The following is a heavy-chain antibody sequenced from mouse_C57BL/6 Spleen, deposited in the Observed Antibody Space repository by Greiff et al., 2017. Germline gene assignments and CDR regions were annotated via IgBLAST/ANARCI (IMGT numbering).Heavy chain of an antibody. Sequence: VQLQESGPELVKPGASVKISCKASGYSFTSYYIHWVKQRPGQGLEWIGWIYPGSGNTKYNEKFKGKATLTADTSSSTAYMQLSSLTSEDSAVYYCARRMGSSWYFDVWGTGTTVTVSS. CDR2: IYPGSGNT. V-gene: IGHV1-66*01. CDR1: GYSFTSYY. D-gene: IGHD1-1*01. J-gene: IGHJ1*03. CDR3: ARRMGSSWYFDV.